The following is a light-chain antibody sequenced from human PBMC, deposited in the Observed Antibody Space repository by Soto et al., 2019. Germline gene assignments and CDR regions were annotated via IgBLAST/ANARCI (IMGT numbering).Light chain of an antibody. CDR1: SGHSSYA. Sequence: QPVLTQSPSASASLGASVKLTCTLSSGHSSYAIAWHQQQPEKGPRFLMKLNNDGRYSKGDGIPDRFSGSSSGAERYLTISSLQSEDEADYYCQTWGTGIWVFGGGTKLTVL. J-gene: IGLJ3*02. CDR2: LNNDGRY. CDR3: QTWGTGIWV. V-gene: IGLV4-69*01.